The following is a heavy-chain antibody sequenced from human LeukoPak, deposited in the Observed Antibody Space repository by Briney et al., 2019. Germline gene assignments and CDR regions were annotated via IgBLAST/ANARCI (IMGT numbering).Heavy chain of an antibody. CDR1: GFTFSSYS. D-gene: IGHD1-1*01. CDR3: AIAWIGFDY. Sequence: GSLRLSCAASGFTFSSYSMNWIRQPPGKGLEWIGEINHSGSTNYNPSLKSRVTISVDTSKNQFSLKLSSVTAADTAVYYCAIAWIGFDYWGQGTLVTVSS. V-gene: IGHV4-34*08. CDR2: INHSGST. J-gene: IGHJ4*02.